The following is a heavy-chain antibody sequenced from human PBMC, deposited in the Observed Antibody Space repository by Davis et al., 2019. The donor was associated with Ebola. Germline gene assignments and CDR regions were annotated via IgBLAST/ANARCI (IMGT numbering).Heavy chain of an antibody. V-gene: IGHV3-30*02. D-gene: IGHD5-24*01. J-gene: IGHJ6*02. CDR1: TFTFSSYA. CDR3: VKDQSRMANNFFGLDV. CDR2: IPTDGNKK. Sequence: GESLKISCEASTFTFSSYAMHWVRQAPGKGLEWVAFIPTDGNKKDYADSVKGRFTISRDNSRDTLFLKMHSLRFEDSAVYSCVKDQSRMANNFFGLDVWGQGTTVTVSS.